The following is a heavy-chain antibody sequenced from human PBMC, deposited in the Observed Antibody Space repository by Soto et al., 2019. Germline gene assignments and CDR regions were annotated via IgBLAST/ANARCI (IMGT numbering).Heavy chain of an antibody. Sequence: ASVKVSCKASGYTFTSYDINWVRQATGQGLEWMGWMNPNSGNTGYAQKFQGRVTMTRNTSISTAYMELSSLRSEDTAVYYCARWGWSYYAFDIWGQGTMVTVSS. CDR1: GYTFTSYD. D-gene: IGHD1-26*01. V-gene: IGHV1-8*01. CDR3: ARWGWSYYAFDI. CDR2: MNPNSGNT. J-gene: IGHJ3*02.